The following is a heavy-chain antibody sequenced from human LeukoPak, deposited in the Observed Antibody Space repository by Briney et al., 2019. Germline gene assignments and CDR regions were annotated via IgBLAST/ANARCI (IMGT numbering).Heavy chain of an antibody. V-gene: IGHV1-69*01. D-gene: IGHD1-26*01. CDR3: ARAITRGADAFDI. Sequence: SVKVSCKASGGTFSNYAISWVRQAPGQGLEWMGGIIPIFGTANYAQKFQGRVTITADESTSTAYMELSSLRSEDTAVYYCARAITRGADAFDIWGQGTMVTVSS. CDR2: IIPIFGTA. J-gene: IGHJ3*02. CDR1: GGTFSNYA.